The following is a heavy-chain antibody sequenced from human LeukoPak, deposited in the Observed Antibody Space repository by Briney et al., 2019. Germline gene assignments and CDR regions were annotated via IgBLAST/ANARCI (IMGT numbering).Heavy chain of an antibody. Sequence: GGSLRLSCAASGFTFSSYWMSWVRQAPGKGLEWVANIKQDGSEKYYVDSVKGRFTISRDNAKNSLYLQMNSLRAEDTAVYYCARDRYSSGWYSWDWYFDLWGRGTLVTVSS. CDR3: ARDRYSSGWYSWDWYFDL. J-gene: IGHJ2*01. CDR2: IKQDGSEK. D-gene: IGHD6-19*01. V-gene: IGHV3-7*01. CDR1: GFTFSSYW.